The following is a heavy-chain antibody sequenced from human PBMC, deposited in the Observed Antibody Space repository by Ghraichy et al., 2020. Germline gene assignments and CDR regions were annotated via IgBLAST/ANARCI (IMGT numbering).Heavy chain of an antibody. CDR1: GFTFSSYA. Sequence: LSLTCAASGFTFSSYAMSWVRQAPGRGLEWVSVISGSGDNTYYADSVKGRFTISRDNSKNTLYLQMKSLRAEDTAVYYCAKDVYSSSWLPYYFDHWGQGTLVTVSS. CDR3: AKDVYSSSWLPYYFDH. J-gene: IGHJ4*02. D-gene: IGHD6-13*01. V-gene: IGHV3-23*01. CDR2: ISGSGDNT.